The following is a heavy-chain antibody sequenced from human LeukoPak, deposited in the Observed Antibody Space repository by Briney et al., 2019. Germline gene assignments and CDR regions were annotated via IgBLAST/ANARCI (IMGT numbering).Heavy chain of an antibody. CDR1: GGSISNSSYY. CDR3: ASLSIVGAQNHY. D-gene: IGHD1-26*01. V-gene: IGHV4-39*01. J-gene: IGHJ4*02. Sequence: SETLSLTCTVSGGSISNSSYYWGWIRQPPGKGLEWIGSIYYSGSTYYNPSLKSRVTISVDTSKNQFSLKLSSVTAADTAVYYCASLSIVGAQNHYWGQGTLVTVSS. CDR2: IYYSGST.